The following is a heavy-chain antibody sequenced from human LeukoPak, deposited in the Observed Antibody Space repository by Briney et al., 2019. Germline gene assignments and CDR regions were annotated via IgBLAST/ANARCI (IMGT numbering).Heavy chain of an antibody. CDR3: AGGWEPYDYWFDP. J-gene: IGHJ5*02. CDR2: MNPNTGNT. Sequence: ASVKVSCEASGYSFTDYEINWVRQATGQGLEWMGWMNPNTGNTDYAQKFQGRVTMTRDTSISTAYMELSGLRSDDTAIYYCAGGWEPYDYWFDPWGQGTLVTVSS. D-gene: IGHD5-12*01. V-gene: IGHV1-8*01. CDR1: GYSFTDYE.